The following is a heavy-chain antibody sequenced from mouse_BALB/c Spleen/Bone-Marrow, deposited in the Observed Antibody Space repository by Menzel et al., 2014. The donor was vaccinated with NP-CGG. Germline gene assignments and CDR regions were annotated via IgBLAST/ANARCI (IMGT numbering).Heavy chain of an antibody. V-gene: IGHV5-6-5*01. J-gene: IGHJ4*01. CDR1: GFTFSSYA. Sequence: DVMLVESGGGLVKPGGSLKLSCAASGFTFSSYAMSWVRQTPKKRLEWVASISSGGSTYYPDSVKGRFTISRDNARNILYLQMSSLRSEDTAMYYCASLYFYGSSYYTMDYWGQGTSVTVSS. CDR3: ASLYFYGSSYYTMDY. D-gene: IGHD1-1*01. CDR2: ISSGGST.